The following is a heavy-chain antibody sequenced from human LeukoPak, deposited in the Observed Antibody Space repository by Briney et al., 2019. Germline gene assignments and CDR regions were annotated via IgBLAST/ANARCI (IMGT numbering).Heavy chain of an antibody. CDR3: ARGGLLWFGELLPIDY. V-gene: IGHV3-48*03. Sequence: LGGSLRPSCAASGFTFSSYEMNWVRQAPGKGLEWVSYISSSGSTIYYADSVKGRFTISRDNAKNSLYLQMNSLRAEDTAVYYCARGGLLWFGELLPIDYWGQGTLVTVSS. J-gene: IGHJ4*02. CDR1: GFTFSSYE. CDR2: ISSSGSTI. D-gene: IGHD3-10*01.